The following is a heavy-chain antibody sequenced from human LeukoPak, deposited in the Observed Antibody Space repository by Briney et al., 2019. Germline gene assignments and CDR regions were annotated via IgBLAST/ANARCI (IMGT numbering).Heavy chain of an antibody. Sequence: SETLSLTCTVSGGSTRSYYWSWIRHPPGKGLEWIGYIYYSGSTNYNPSLKSRVTISVDTSKNQFSLKLSSVTAADTAVYYCARVGAYYDFWSGYYPSPYYYYYYMDVWGKGTTVTVSS. CDR1: GGSTRSYY. V-gene: IGHV4-59*12. CDR2: IYYSGST. CDR3: ARVGAYYDFWSGYYPSPYYYYYYMDV. J-gene: IGHJ6*03. D-gene: IGHD3-3*01.